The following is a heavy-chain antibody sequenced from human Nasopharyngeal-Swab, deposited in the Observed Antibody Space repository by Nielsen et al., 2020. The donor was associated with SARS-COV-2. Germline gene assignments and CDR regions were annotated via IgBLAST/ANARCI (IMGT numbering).Heavy chain of an antibody. CDR1: GYTFTGYY. J-gene: IGHJ6*02. Sequence: ASVKVSCKASGYTFTGYYMHWVRQAPGHGLEWMGWINPNSGGTNYAQKFQGRVTMTRDTSISTAYMELSRLRSDDTAVYYCARDLGRRIDFGVVIISPPLGYYGMDVWGQGTTVTVSS. V-gene: IGHV1-2*02. CDR3: ARDLGRRIDFGVVIISPPLGYYGMDV. D-gene: IGHD3-3*01. CDR2: INPNSGGT.